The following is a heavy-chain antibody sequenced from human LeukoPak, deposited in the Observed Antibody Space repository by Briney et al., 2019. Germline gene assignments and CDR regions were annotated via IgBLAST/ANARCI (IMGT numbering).Heavy chain of an antibody. Sequence: PGGSLRLSCSAPQFTFSYYAMAWVRQAPGMGLEWVSGVSSSGAFTYYANSVKGRFAISRDNSQNTLYLQLNSLRVEDTAVYYCAKEIYAYGSRGFDFWGQGTPVTVSS. J-gene: IGHJ4*02. V-gene: IGHV3-23*01. CDR3: AKEIYAYGSRGFDF. D-gene: IGHD3-10*01. CDR1: QFTFSYYA. CDR2: VSSSGAFT.